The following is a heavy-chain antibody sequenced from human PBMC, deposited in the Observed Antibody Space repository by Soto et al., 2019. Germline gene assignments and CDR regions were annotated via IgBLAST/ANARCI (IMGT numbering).Heavy chain of an antibody. D-gene: IGHD6-19*01. Sequence: GGSLRLSCAASGITFSSYWIHWVRQAPGQGLVWVSRINRDETSTNYADSVKGRFTISRDNAKNTLYLQMNSLRAEDTAVYYCAREAAVPGTVFDYWGQGVLVTVSS. J-gene: IGHJ4*02. CDR3: AREAAVPGTVFDY. CDR2: INRDETST. V-gene: IGHV3-74*01. CDR1: GITFSSYW.